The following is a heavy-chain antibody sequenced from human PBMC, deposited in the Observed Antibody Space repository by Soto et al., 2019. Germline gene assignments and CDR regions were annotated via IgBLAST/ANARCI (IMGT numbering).Heavy chain of an antibody. CDR1: GYTFTSYA. Sequence: ASVKVSCKASGYTFTSYAMHWVRQAPGQRLEWMGWINAGNGNTKYSQKFQGRVTITRDTSASTAYMELSSLRSEDTAVYYCARSGCSSTSCTYYYYYGMDVWGQGTTVTVSS. CDR2: INAGNGNT. D-gene: IGHD2-2*01. V-gene: IGHV1-3*01. J-gene: IGHJ6*02. CDR3: ARSGCSSTSCTYYYYYGMDV.